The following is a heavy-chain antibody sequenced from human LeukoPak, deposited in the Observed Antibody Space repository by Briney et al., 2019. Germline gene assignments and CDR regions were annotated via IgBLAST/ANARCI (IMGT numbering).Heavy chain of an antibody. V-gene: IGHV4-34*01. Sequence: KPSETLSLTCAVYGGSFSGYYWSWFRQPPGKGLEWIGEINHSGSTNYNPSLKSRVTISVDTSKNQFSLKLSSVTAADTAVYYCARGQYSYGLRGRIYYYGMDVWGQGTTVTVSS. J-gene: IGHJ6*02. CDR1: GGSFSGYY. CDR3: ARGQYSYGLRGRIYYYGMDV. CDR2: INHSGST. D-gene: IGHD5-18*01.